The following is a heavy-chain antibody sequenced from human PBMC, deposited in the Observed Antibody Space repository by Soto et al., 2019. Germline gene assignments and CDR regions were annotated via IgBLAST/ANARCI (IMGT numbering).Heavy chain of an antibody. V-gene: IGHV4-31*02. CDR2: THYRGNT. CDR3: ARGGSGTYHV. J-gene: IGHJ4*02. D-gene: IGHD3-10*01. Sequence: QVQLQESRPGLVKPSQTLTLTCTVSDDSITGGGYFWTWIRQLPGKGLEWLGSTHYRGNTFYNPCLKGRGTIALDPPQRRVALRVTSVTAADTAIYFCARGGSGTYHVWGQGTLVIVSS. CDR1: DDSITGGGYF.